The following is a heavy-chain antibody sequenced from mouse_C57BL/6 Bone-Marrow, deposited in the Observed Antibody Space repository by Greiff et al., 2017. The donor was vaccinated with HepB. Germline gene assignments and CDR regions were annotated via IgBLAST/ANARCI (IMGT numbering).Heavy chain of an antibody. D-gene: IGHD1-1*01. CDR1: GYAFSSYW. CDR3: TRGVTTVVATDYFDY. J-gene: IGHJ2*01. V-gene: IGHV1-80*01. CDR2: IYPGDGDT. Sequence: VQLQQSGAELVKPGASVKISCKASGYAFSSYWMNWVKQRPGKGLAWIGQIYPGDGDTNYNGKFKGKATLTADKSSSTAYMQLSSLTSEESAVYFCTRGVTTVVATDYFDYWGQGTTLTVSS.